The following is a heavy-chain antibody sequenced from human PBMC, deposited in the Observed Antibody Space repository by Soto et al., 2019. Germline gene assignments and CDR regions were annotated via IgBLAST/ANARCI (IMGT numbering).Heavy chain of an antibody. D-gene: IGHD3-10*01. J-gene: IGHJ4*02. Sequence: SETLCLTCAVSGGSISSGDYSWNWIRQPPGKGLEWIGYIHHSGGPKYNPSLKSRVTISADTSKNQFSLELSSVTAADTAVYYCASYGSGSYYNGYYFDYWGQGTLVTVSS. CDR1: GGSISSGDYS. CDR3: ASYGSGSYYNGYYFDY. CDR2: IHHSGGP. V-gene: IGHV4-30-2*01.